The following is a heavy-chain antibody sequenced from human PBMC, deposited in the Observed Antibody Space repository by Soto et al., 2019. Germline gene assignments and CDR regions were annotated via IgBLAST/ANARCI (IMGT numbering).Heavy chain of an antibody. CDR2: ISGSGGST. Sequence: EVPLLESGGGLVQPGGSLRLSCAASGFTFSSYAMSWVRQAPGKGLEWVSAISGSGGSTYYADSVKGRFTISRDNSKNTLYLQMNSLRAEDTAVYYCAKDRAVLMVYAKWFDPWGQGTLVTVSS. D-gene: IGHD2-8*01. V-gene: IGHV3-23*01. J-gene: IGHJ5*02. CDR1: GFTFSSYA. CDR3: AKDRAVLMVYAKWFDP.